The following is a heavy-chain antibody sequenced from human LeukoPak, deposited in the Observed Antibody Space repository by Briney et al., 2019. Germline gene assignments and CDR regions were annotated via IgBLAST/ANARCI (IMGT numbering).Heavy chain of an antibody. J-gene: IGHJ4*02. D-gene: IGHD3-16*02. CDR2: INPSGGST. CDR3: ARDRYDYVWGSYRRWDY. V-gene: IGHV1-46*01. Sequence: GASVKVSCKASGYTFTSYYMHWVRQAPGQGLEWMAIINPSGGSTSYAQKFQGRVTMTRDTSTSTVYMELSSLRSEDTAVYYCARDRYDYVWGSYRRWDYWGQGTLVTVSS. CDR1: GYTFTSYY.